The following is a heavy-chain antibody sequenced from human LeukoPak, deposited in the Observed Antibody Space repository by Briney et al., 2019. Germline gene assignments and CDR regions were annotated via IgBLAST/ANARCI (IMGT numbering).Heavy chain of an antibody. CDR2: INPNSRGT. J-gene: IGHJ4*02. CDR1: GYTFTGYY. CDR3: ARVKVGATGPSDY. Sequence: ASVRVSCKASGYTFTGYYMHWVRQAPGQGLEWMGWINPNSRGTNFAQKFQDRVTTTRDTSISTAYMELSRLTSDDTAVYFCARVKVGATGPSDYWGQGTLVTVSS. V-gene: IGHV1-2*02. D-gene: IGHD1-26*01.